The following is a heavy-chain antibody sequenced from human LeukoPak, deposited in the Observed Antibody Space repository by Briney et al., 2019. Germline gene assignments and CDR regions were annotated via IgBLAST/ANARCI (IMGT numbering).Heavy chain of an antibody. CDR1: GGSISSSSYY. Sequence: PSETLSLTCTVSGGSISSSSYYWGWIRQPPGKGLEWIGSIYYSGSTYYNPSLKSRVTISVDTSKNQFSLKLSSVTAADTAVYYCARHRFLGYCSGGSCYPYLDYWGQGTLVTVSS. V-gene: IGHV4-39*01. J-gene: IGHJ4*02. D-gene: IGHD2-15*01. CDR2: IYYSGST. CDR3: ARHRFLGYCSGGSCYPYLDY.